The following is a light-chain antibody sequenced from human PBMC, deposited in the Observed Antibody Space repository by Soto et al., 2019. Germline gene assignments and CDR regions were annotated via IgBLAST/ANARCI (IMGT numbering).Light chain of an antibody. V-gene: IGKV1-5*03. CDR2: KAS. CDR1: QTISSW. J-gene: IGKJ1*01. CDR3: QHYNSYSEA. Sequence: DIQMTQSPSTLSGSVGDRVTITCRASQTISSWLAWYQQKPGKAPKLLIYKASTLKSGVPSRFSGSGSGTEFTLTIGSLQPDDFATYYCQHYNSYSEAFXQGTKLDIK.